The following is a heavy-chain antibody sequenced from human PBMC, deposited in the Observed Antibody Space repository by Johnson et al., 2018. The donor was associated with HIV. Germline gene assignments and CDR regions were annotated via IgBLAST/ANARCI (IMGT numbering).Heavy chain of an antibody. Sequence: QVQLVESGGGVVQPGRSLRLSCAASGFTFSNYAMHWVRQAPGKGLEWVAVISYDGNNKYYADSLKGRFTISRDNSKNTVSLQMIILRPKDTAMYYCASGVTARAPLLIWGQGTMVTVSS. J-gene: IGHJ3*02. CDR2: ISYDGNNK. CDR3: ASGVTARAPLLI. CDR1: GFTFSNYA. V-gene: IGHV3-30*14. D-gene: IGHD6-6*01.